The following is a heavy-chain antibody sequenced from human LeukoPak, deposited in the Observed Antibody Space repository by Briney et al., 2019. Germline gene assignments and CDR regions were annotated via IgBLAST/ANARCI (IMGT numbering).Heavy chain of an antibody. V-gene: IGHV4-39*07. Sequence: SETLSLTCTVSSGSISSSSYYWGWIRQPPGKGLEWIGSIYYSGSTYYNPSLKSRVTISVDTSKNQFSLKLSSVTAADTAVYYCAGRLQYFFEGAYYFDYWGQGTLVTVSS. CDR1: SGSISSSSYY. CDR2: IYYSGST. D-gene: IGHD4-11*01. CDR3: AGRLQYFFEGAYYFDY. J-gene: IGHJ4*02.